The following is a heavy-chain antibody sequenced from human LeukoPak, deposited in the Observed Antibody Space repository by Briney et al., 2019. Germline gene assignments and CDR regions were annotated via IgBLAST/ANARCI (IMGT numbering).Heavy chain of an antibody. J-gene: IGHJ3*02. D-gene: IGHD2-15*01. Sequence: PGGSLRLSCVASGFTFSSYWMHWVRQAPGKGLVWVSRINSDGSSTSYADSVKGRFTISRDNAKNTLYLQMNSLRAEDTAVYYCARDCSGGSCYGAFDIWGQGTMVTVSS. CDR2: INSDGSST. CDR1: GFTFSSYW. CDR3: ARDCSGGSCYGAFDI. V-gene: IGHV3-74*01.